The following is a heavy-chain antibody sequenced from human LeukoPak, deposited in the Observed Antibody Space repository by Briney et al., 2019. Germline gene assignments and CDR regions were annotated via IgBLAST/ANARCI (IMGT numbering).Heavy chain of an antibody. Sequence: GGSLRLSCAASGFTFSSYGMHWVRQAPGKGLEWVAVIWYDGSNKYYADSVKGRFTISRDNAKNTLYLQMNSLRAVDTAVYYCARDPFPSYCSGGSCYSAFWGQGTLVTVSS. J-gene: IGHJ4*02. CDR2: IWYDGSNK. D-gene: IGHD2-15*01. CDR3: ARDPFPSYCSGGSCYSAF. CDR1: GFTFSSYG. V-gene: IGHV3-33*01.